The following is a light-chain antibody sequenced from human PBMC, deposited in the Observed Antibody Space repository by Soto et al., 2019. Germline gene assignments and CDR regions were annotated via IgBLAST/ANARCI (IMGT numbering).Light chain of an antibody. J-gene: IGLJ1*01. CDR2: GVT. V-gene: IGLV2-14*01. CDR3: NSYTSSSTFV. CDR1: SSDVGGYNY. Sequence: QSALTQPASVSGSPGQSITISCTGTSSDVGGYNYVSWYQQHPGKAPKLMIYGVTNRPSGVSSRFSGSRSGNTASLTISGLQDEDEAEYFCNSYTSSSTFVFGTGTKVTVL.